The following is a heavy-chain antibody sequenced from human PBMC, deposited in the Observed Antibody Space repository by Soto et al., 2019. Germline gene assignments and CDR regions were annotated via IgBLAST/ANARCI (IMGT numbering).Heavy chain of an antibody. J-gene: IGHJ6*02. CDR2: IIPIFGTA. Sequence: NWLLQAARQGLEWMGGIIPIFGTANYAQKFQGRVTITADESTSTAYMELSSLRSEDTAVYYCAGGNSGGYYYYGMDVWGQGTTVTVSS. V-gene: IGHV1-69*01. D-gene: IGHD4-4*01. CDR3: AGGNSGGYYYYGMDV.